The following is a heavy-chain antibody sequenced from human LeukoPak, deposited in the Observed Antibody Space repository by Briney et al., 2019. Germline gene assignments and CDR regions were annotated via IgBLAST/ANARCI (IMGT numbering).Heavy chain of an antibody. J-gene: IGHJ5*02. D-gene: IGHD2-15*01. CDR1: GFTVCNNY. Sequence: PRGSPRHSCAASGFTVCNNYMRLGRPAPGKGLGVVSLIYSNGRTDYTDSVKVRFSISRGNSKHTQYLQMKSLRAELRARYYCARDVGPWRQGPLVSVPS. CDR3: ARDVGP. V-gene: IGHV3-53*01. CDR2: IYSNGRT.